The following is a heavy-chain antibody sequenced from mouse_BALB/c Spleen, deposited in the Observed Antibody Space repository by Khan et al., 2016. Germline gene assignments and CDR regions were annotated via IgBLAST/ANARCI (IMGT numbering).Heavy chain of an antibody. J-gene: IGHJ3*01. CDR1: GYTFSSYW. V-gene: IGHV1-5*01. D-gene: IGHD3-2*01. CDR2: IFPGNSDT. CDR3: TSVDTTGYAWFAY. Sequence: EVQLQESGTVLARPGASVKMSCKASGYTFSSYWMHWVKQRPGQGLEWIGVIFPGNSDTTYNQKFKGKAELTAVTSTSTAYMELSSLTNEDSAVYYCTSVDTTGYAWFAYWGQGTLVTVSA.